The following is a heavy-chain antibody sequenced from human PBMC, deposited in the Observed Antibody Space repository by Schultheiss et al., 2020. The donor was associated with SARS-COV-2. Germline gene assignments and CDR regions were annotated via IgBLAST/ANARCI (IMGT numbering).Heavy chain of an antibody. Sequence: GGSLRLSCAASGFTFSSYSMNWVRQAPGKGLEWVSAISGSGGSTYYADSVKGRFTISRDNSKNTLYLQMNSLRAEDTAVYYCAKEADIRVVPAATGYWGQGTLVTVSS. D-gene: IGHD2-2*01. V-gene: IGHV3-23*01. J-gene: IGHJ4*02. CDR3: AKEADIRVVPAATGY. CDR1: GFTFSSYS. CDR2: ISGSGGST.